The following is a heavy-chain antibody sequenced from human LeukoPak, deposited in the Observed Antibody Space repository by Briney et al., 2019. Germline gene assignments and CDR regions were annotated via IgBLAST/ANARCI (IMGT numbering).Heavy chain of an antibody. CDR3: ARGMPVGGTKIGFDY. J-gene: IGHJ4*02. D-gene: IGHD6-19*01. CDR2: INPNSGVT. CDR1: GYTFTAYF. V-gene: IGHV1-2*02. Sequence: ASVKVSCKASGYTFTAYFMHWVRQAPGQGLAWMGWINPNSGVTNSAQKFQGRVTMTRDTSIRTVYMEVSTMRSDDTAVYYCARGMPVGGTKIGFDYWGQGTLVTVSS.